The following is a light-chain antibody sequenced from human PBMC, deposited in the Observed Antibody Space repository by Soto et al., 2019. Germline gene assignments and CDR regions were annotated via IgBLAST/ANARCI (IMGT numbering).Light chain of an antibody. CDR3: QQYGTSPRT. Sequence: EIVLTQSPGTLSLSPGERATLSCRASQSVNSNYLAWYQQKAGQAPRLLISDASNRATGIPDRFSGSGSETNFALTISRLEPEDFAVYYCQQYGTSPRTFGGGTKVEIK. J-gene: IGKJ4*01. CDR1: QSVNSNY. CDR2: DAS. V-gene: IGKV3-20*01.